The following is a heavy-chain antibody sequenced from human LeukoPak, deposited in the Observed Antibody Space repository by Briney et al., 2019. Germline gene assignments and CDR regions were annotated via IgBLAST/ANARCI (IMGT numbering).Heavy chain of an antibody. CDR2: IIPIFGTA. J-gene: IGHJ3*02. Sequence: ASVKVSCKASGGTFSSYAISWVRQAPGQGLEWIGGIIPIFGTANYAQKFQGRVTITTDESTGTAHMELSSLRSEDTAVYYCARERGYSGYDAKNAFDIWGQGTVVTVSS. V-gene: IGHV1-69*05. CDR3: ARERGYSGYDAKNAFDI. CDR1: GGTFSSYA. D-gene: IGHD5-12*01.